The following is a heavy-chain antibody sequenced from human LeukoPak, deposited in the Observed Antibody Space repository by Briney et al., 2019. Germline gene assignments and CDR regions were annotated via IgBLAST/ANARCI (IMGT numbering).Heavy chain of an antibody. CDR2: INSDGSST. V-gene: IGHV3-74*01. CDR3: ARWDGGKGLCY. J-gene: IGHJ4*02. D-gene: IGHD4-23*01. Sequence: PGKSVRLSCAASGFTFSSYWMHWVRQAPGKGLVWVSRINSDGSSTSYADSVKGRFTISRDNAKNTLYLQMNSLRAEDTAVYYCARWDGGKGLCYWGQGTLVTVSS. CDR1: GFTFSSYW.